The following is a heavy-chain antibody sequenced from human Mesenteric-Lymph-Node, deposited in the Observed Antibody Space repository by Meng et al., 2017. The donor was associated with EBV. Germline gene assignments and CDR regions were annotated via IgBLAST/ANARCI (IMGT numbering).Heavy chain of an antibody. Sequence: AQLQESVPVLVEPSQTLSLTCPVSRGSISSGGYYWSWIRQPPGKGLEWIGYIYYSGSTYYNSSLKSRVTISVDTSKNQFSLKLSSVTAADTAVYYCALETLLWGAFDIWGQGTMVTVSS. CDR1: RGSISSGGYY. J-gene: IGHJ3*02. D-gene: IGHD3-10*01. CDR3: ALETLLWGAFDI. V-gene: IGHV4-30-4*01. CDR2: IYYSGST.